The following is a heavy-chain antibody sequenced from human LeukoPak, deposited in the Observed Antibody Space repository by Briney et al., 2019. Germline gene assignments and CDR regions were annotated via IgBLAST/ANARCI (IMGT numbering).Heavy chain of an antibody. CDR2: NGIHK. CDR1: GFSFSRYA. V-gene: IGHV3-30*04. CDR3: ARDPGYRGESGWFDP. Sequence: PGGSLRLSCEAFGFSFSRYAMHWVRQAPDKGLEWVAINGIHKYYADSVKGRFTISRDNSKNTLYLQMNSLRADDTAVYYCARDPGYRGESGWFDPWGQGTLVTVSS. J-gene: IGHJ5*02. D-gene: IGHD5-18*01.